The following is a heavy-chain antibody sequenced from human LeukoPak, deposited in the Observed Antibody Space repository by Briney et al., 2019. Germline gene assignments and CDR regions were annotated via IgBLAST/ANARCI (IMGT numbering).Heavy chain of an antibody. CDR1: GYTFTSYD. V-gene: IGHV1-8*01. J-gene: IGHJ1*01. D-gene: IGHD2/OR15-2a*01. CDR2: MNPNSGNT. CDR3: ASHSKRQYFQH. Sequence: ASVKVSCKASGYTFTSYDINWVRQATGQGLEWMGWMNPNSGNTGYAQKFQGRVTMTRDMPTSTVYMELSSLRSEDTAVYYCASHSKRQYFQHWGQGTLVTVSS.